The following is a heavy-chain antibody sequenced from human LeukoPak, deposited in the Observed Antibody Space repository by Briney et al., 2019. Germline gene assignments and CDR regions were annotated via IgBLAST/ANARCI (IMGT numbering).Heavy chain of an antibody. D-gene: IGHD2-2*02. J-gene: IGHJ6*03. V-gene: IGHV3-15*01. CDR3: TTYCSSTSCYTDYYYYMDV. CDR2: IKSKTDGGTT. Sequence: RSGGSLRLSCAASGFTFSNAWMSWVCQAPGKGLEWVGRIKSKTDGGTTDYAAPVKGRFTISRDDSKNTLYLQMNSLKTEDTAVYYCTTYCSSTSCYTDYYYYMDVWGKGTTVTVSS. CDR1: GFTFSNAW.